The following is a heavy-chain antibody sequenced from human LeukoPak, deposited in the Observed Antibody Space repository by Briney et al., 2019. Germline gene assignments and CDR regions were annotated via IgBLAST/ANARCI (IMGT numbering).Heavy chain of an antibody. V-gene: IGHV1-8*01. CDR3: ARLNTALYYYYGMDV. Sequence: GASVKVSCKASGYTFTSYDINWVRQATGQGLEWMGWMNPNSGNTGYAQKFQGRVTMTRNTSISTAYMELSSRRSEDTAVYYCARLNTALYYYYGMDVWGQGTTVTVSS. CDR1: GYTFTSYD. J-gene: IGHJ6*02. D-gene: IGHD5-18*01. CDR2: MNPNSGNT.